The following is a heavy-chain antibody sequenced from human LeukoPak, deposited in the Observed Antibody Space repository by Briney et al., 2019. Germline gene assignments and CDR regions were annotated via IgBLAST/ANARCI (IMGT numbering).Heavy chain of an antibody. CDR2: INNNGGNT. V-gene: IGHV3-64*01. D-gene: IGHD5-24*01. J-gene: IGHJ2*01. CDR3: ARARRDGYNLFDL. CDR1: GFAFSTYA. Sequence: GGSLRLSCAASGFAFSTYAMHWVRQAPGKGLEYVSAINNNGGNTYYASSVKDRFTIARDNSKNTLYLQMGRLRLEDMAVYYCARARRDGYNLFDLWGRGTLVTVSA.